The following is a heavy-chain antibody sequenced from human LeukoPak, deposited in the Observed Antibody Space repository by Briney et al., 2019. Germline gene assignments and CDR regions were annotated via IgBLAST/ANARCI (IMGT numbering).Heavy chain of an antibody. J-gene: IGHJ4*02. CDR2: MSSSSRYI. V-gene: IGHV3-21*01. Sequence: NPGGSLRLSCAASGFTFSDYSMNWVRQAPGEGLEWLSSMSSSSRYIYYADSVKGRFTISRDNAKNSLYLQMNSLRAEDTAVYYCARDLEWFGESLLHWGQGTLVTVSS. CDR3: ARDLEWFGESLLH. CDR1: GFTFSDYS. D-gene: IGHD3-10*01.